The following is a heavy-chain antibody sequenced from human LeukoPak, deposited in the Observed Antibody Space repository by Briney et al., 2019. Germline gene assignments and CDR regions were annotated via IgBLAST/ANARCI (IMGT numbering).Heavy chain of an antibody. Sequence: GGSLRLSCVASGFSFSDYGIHWVRQAPGKGLEWVAFIRYDGSNRYYADSVKGRFTISRDNSKNTLYLQMNSLRAEDTAVYYCAKDRATMIVMIRTAPRGELDYWGQGSLVTVSS. CDR3: AKDRATMIVMIRTAPRGELDY. CDR2: IRYDGSNR. D-gene: IGHD3-22*01. J-gene: IGHJ4*02. CDR1: GFSFSDYG. V-gene: IGHV3-30*02.